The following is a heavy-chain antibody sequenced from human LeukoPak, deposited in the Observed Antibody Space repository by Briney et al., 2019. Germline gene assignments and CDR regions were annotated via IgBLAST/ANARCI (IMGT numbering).Heavy chain of an antibody. Sequence: PGGSLRLSGAASGFTFSRFVMHWVRQAPGKGLEWVAVLSSDDRKNYYADSVRGRFTISRDNSRNTLYLQMNSLRAEDTAVYYCARVSGWVAGEGFDSWGQGTLVTVSS. CDR2: LSSDDRKN. CDR3: ARVSGWVAGEGFDS. J-gene: IGHJ4*02. D-gene: IGHD3-10*01. V-gene: IGHV3-30*01. CDR1: GFTFSRFV.